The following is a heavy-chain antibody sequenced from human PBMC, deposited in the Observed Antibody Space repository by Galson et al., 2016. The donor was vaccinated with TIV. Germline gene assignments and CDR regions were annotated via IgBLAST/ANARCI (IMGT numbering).Heavy chain of an antibody. J-gene: IGHJ4*02. Sequence: SLRLSCAASGFTFRTNGMHWVRQAPGKGLEWVAVIWNDGNNRYYSDSVRGRFTISRDNSKNMVYLQMNSLRPEDTAVYFCAKDPRIYGDYLLAYFDYWGQGILVTVSS. D-gene: IGHD4-17*01. CDR3: AKDPRIYGDYLLAYFDY. CDR1: GFTFRTNG. CDR2: IWNDGNNR. V-gene: IGHV3-33*06.